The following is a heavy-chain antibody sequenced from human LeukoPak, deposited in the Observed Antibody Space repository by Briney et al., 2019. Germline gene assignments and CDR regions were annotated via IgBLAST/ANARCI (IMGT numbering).Heavy chain of an antibody. CDR3: ARENSWFGELLSVYYYYMDV. CDR1: GYTFTSYY. CDR2: INPSGGST. Sequence: GASVKVSFKASGYTFTSYYMHWVRQAPGQGLEWMGIINPSGGSTSYAQKFQGRVTMTRDMSTSTVYMELSSLRSEDTAVYYCARENSWFGELLSVYYYYMDVWGKGTTVTVSS. D-gene: IGHD3-10*01. V-gene: IGHV1-46*01. J-gene: IGHJ6*03.